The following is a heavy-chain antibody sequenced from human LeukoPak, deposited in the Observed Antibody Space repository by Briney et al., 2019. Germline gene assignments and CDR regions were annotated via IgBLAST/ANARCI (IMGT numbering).Heavy chain of an antibody. D-gene: IGHD3-10*01. V-gene: IGHV4-4*07. J-gene: IGHJ2*01. CDR3: ARDSAAKGRYFDL. CDR2: IYSSGST. CDR1: GVSINSYY. Sequence: SETLSLTCSVSGVSINSYYWSWIRQPAGKGLEWIGRIYSSGSTNYNPSLESRVTMSVDTSKNQFSLKVTSVTAADTAVYYCARDSAAKGRYFDLWGRGTLVSVSS.